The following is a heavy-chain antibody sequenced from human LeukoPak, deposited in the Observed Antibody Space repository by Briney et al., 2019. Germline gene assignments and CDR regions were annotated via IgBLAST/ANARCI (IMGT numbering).Heavy chain of an antibody. CDR2: INPNSGGT. J-gene: IGHJ3*02. V-gene: IGHV1-2*02. CDR3: ATISAIPSGRMIGFDI. D-gene: IGHD3-3*01. CDR1: GYTFTVYY. Sequence: EASVNVSFKASGYTFTVYYIHWVRQAPGQGLEWMGWINPNSGGTNYAQKFQGRVTVTRDTSISTAYMEPSRLRSDDTAVYYCATISAIPSGRMIGFDIWGQGTMVTVSS.